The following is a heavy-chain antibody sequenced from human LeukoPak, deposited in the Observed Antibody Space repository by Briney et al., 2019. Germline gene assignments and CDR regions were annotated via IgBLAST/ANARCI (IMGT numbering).Heavy chain of an antibody. CDR1: GGTFSSYA. J-gene: IGHJ5*02. V-gene: IGHV1-69*13. CDR3: ARATTVTRGCFDR. CDR2: IIPSVGTS. D-gene: IGHD4-17*01. Sequence: SVKVSCKASGGTFSSYAISWVRQAPGQGLEWMGGIIPSVGTSNDAQKFRGRVTITADESTSTAYLELSSLSSEDTAVYYCARATTVTRGCFDRWGQGTLVTVSS.